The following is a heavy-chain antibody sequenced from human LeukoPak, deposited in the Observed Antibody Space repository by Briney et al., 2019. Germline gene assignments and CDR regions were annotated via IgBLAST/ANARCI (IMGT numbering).Heavy chain of an antibody. D-gene: IGHD3-22*01. CDR3: ARAGDYSSGYYYAPDW. V-gene: IGHV4-39*07. CDR2: IYYSGST. J-gene: IGHJ4*02. CDR1: GGSISSSSYY. Sequence: PSETLSLTCTVSGGSISSSSYYWGWIRQPPGKGLEWIGSIYYSGSTYYNPSLKSRVTISVDTSKNQFSLKLSSVTAAHTAVYYCARAGDYSSGYYYAPDWWGQGTLVTVSS.